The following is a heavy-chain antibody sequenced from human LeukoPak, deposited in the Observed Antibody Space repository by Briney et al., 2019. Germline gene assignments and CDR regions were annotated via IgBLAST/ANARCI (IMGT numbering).Heavy chain of an antibody. CDR1: GGTFSSYA. Sequence: SVKVSCKASGGTFSSYAISWVRQAPGQGLEWMGRIIPILGIANYAQEFQGRVTITADKSTSTAYMELSSLRSEDTAVYYCASLAAAGRAADYWGQGTLVTVSS. D-gene: IGHD6-13*01. CDR3: ASLAAAGRAADY. CDR2: IIPILGIA. J-gene: IGHJ4*02. V-gene: IGHV1-69*04.